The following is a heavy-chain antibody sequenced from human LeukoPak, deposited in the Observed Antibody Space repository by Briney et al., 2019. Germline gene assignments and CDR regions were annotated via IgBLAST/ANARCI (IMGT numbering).Heavy chain of an antibody. CDR3: ARVIDFWSGYPRGSKGINNREYYFDY. V-gene: IGHV1-69*13. CDR1: GGTFSSYA. J-gene: IGHJ4*02. Sequence: ASVKVSCKASGGTFSSYAISWVRQAPGQGLEWMGGIIPIFGTANHAQKFQGRVTITADESTSTAYMELSSLRSEDTAVYYCARVIDFWSGYPRGSKGINNREYYFDYWGQGTLVTVSS. CDR2: IIPIFGTA. D-gene: IGHD3-3*01.